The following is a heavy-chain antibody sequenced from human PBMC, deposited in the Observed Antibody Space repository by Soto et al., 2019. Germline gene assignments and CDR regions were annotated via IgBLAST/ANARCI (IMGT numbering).Heavy chain of an antibody. J-gene: IGHJ6*02. CDR1: GGTFSSYA. CDR3: ASNSAGYYYYGMDV. D-gene: IGHD1-20*01. V-gene: IGHV1-69*12. Sequence: QVQLVQSGAEVKKPGSSVKVSCKASGGTFSSYAISWVRQAPGQGLEWMGGIIPIFGTANYALKVQGRVTITADDSTSTAYMELSSLRSEDTAVYYCASNSAGYYYYGMDVWGQGTTVTVSS. CDR2: IIPIFGTA.